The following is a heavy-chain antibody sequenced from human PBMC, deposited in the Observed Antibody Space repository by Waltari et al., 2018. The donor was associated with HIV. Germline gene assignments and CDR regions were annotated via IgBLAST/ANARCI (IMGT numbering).Heavy chain of an antibody. D-gene: IGHD3-10*01. CDR2: ISYDGNEK. CDR1: GLTFSNYA. V-gene: IGHV3-30*01. J-gene: IGHJ4*02. CDR3: ARGRGGPDY. Sequence: QVQLVESGGGVVQPGRSLRLSCEVSGLTFSNYAMHWVRQAPGKGLEWVAVISYDGNEKYYADSVKGRFTISRGNSRNTLYLQMNSLRGEDTAVYYCARGRGGPDYWGQGTLVTVSS.